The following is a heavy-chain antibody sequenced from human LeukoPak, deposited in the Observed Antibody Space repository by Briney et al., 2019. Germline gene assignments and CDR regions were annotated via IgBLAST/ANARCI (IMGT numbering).Heavy chain of an antibody. CDR1: GGSISSSSFY. V-gene: IGHV4-39*01. Sequence: PSETLSLTCTVSGGSISSSSFYWGWIRQPPGKGLEWIASIYYSGSTYYNTSLKSRVTISVHTSKNQFSLKLSSVTAADTAVYYCARVRRSATGITMVRGVRRPGWFDPWGQGTLVTVSS. J-gene: IGHJ5*02. CDR2: IYYSGST. D-gene: IGHD3-10*01. CDR3: ARVRRSATGITMVRGVRRPGWFDP.